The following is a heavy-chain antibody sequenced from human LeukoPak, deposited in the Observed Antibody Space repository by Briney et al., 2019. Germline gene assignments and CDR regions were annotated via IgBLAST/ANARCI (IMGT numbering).Heavy chain of an antibody. CDR1: GFAFSTYS. Sequence: GGSLRLSCAASGFAFSTYSMHWVRQAPGKGLEWVSSIRSGSTYINYADSVKGRFTISRDDAKNSLYLQMNSLRAEDTAVYYCARDGIFDYWGQGTLVTVSS. CDR2: IRSGSTYI. J-gene: IGHJ4*02. V-gene: IGHV3-21*01. CDR3: ARDGIFDY.